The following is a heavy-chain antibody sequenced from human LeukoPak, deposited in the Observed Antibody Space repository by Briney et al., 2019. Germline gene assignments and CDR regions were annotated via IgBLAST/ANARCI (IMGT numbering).Heavy chain of an antibody. CDR3: AREIAEGFDY. Sequence: GGSLRLSCVASGFTFSDYWMTWVRQAPGKGLEWVSSIGGTGTSIYYADSVKGRFTISRDNPKNSLYLQMNSLRAEDTAVYYCAREIAEGFDYWGQGTLVTVSS. CDR1: GFTFSDYW. V-gene: IGHV3-21*01. J-gene: IGHJ4*02. CDR2: IGGTGTSI.